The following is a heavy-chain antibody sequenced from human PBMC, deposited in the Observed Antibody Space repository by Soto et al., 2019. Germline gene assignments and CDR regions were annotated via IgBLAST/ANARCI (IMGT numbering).Heavy chain of an antibody. V-gene: IGHV3-7*01. CDR1: GFTFSSYW. D-gene: IGHD3-3*01. CDR2: IKQDGSEK. CDR3: ARDYEYDAFDI. Sequence: EVQLVESGGGLVQPGGSLRLSCAASGFTFSSYWMSWVRQAPGKGLEWVANIKQDGSEKYYVDSVKGRFTISRDNAKNSLYLKMNSLRAEDTAVYYCARDYEYDAFDIWGQGTMVTVSS. J-gene: IGHJ3*02.